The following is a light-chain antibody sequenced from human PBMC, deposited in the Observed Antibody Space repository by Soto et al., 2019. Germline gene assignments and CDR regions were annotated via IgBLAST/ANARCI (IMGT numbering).Light chain of an antibody. Sequence: EIVLTQSPGTLSLSPGERATLSCRASQSVSGSYLAWYQQKPGQAPRLLIYGASSRATGIPDRFSGSRSGTEFTLTISSLQPDDFASCYSQHNTIYPGTLGQGTKVDIK. V-gene: IGKV3-20*01. CDR1: QSVSGSY. J-gene: IGKJ1*01. CDR3: QHNTIYPGT. CDR2: GAS.